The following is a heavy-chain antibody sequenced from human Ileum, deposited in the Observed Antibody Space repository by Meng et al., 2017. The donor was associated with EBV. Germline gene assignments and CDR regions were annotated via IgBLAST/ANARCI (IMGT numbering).Heavy chain of an antibody. CDR3: AKDQNYAGSGSSDNS. J-gene: IGHJ4*02. CDR1: GLTFGSHA. CDR2: LSGDGGST. Sequence: EVQLVESGGGLVQPGGSLRLSCAASGLTFGSHAMSWVRQAPGKGLEWVSGLSGDGGSTFYADSVKGRFTISRDNSKNTVYLQMNSLSAEDTAVYYCAKDQNYAGSGSSDNSWGQGTLCIVSS. V-gene: IGHV3-23*04. D-gene: IGHD3-10*01.